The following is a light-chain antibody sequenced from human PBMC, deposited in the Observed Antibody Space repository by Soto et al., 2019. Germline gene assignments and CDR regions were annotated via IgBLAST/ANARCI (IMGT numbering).Light chain of an antibody. CDR3: HQYCSSLRSLPII. Sequence: EIVLTQSPATLSLSPGERAALSFGASQSVSSSYVAWYQQKPGLAPRLLIDAASSRATGIPDRFSGSGSGTDFALTISSMEPEDFAVYFCHQYCSSLRSLPIIFGQGTRLEIK. J-gene: IGKJ5*01. CDR2: AAS. CDR1: QSVSSSY. V-gene: IGKV3D-20*01.